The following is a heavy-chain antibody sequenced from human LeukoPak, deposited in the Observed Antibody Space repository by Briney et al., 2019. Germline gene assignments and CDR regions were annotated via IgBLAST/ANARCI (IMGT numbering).Heavy chain of an antibody. CDR1: GGSISSYY. D-gene: IGHD6-13*01. Sequence: KPSETLSRTCTVSGGSISSYYWSWLRQPPGKGLEWFGYIYYSGSTNYNPSLKSRVTISVDTSKNQFSLKLSSVTAADTAVYYCARGVAAAGTFYYGMDVWGQGTTVTVSS. J-gene: IGHJ6*02. V-gene: IGHV4-59*01. CDR2: IYYSGST. CDR3: ARGVAAAGTFYYGMDV.